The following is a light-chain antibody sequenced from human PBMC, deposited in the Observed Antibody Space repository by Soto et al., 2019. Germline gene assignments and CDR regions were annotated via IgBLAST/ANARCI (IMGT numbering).Light chain of an antibody. Sequence: EIVLPPSPCTLSLSAGERATLSCGAGPSVSSKLAWYQQKPGQAPRLLIYGASTRATGIPARFSGSGSGTEFTLTISSLQSADFAVYYCQQYNNWPQGITFGQGTRLEIK. CDR2: GAS. V-gene: IGKV3-15*01. J-gene: IGKJ5*01. CDR3: QQYNNWPQGIT. CDR1: PSVSSK.